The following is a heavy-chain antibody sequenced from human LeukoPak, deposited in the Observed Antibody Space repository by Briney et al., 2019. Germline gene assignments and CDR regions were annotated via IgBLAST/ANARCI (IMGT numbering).Heavy chain of an antibody. J-gene: IGHJ4*02. CDR3: ATQSYGSGSYTDY. CDR1: GFTFSDYY. D-gene: IGHD3-10*01. V-gene: IGHV3-11*03. CDR2: ISSSSSYT. Sequence: GGSLRLSCAASGFTFSDYYMSWIRQAPGKGLEWVSYISSSSSYTNYADSVKGRFTISRDNAKNSLYLQMNSLRAEDTAAYYCATQSYGSGSYTDYWGQGTLVTVSS.